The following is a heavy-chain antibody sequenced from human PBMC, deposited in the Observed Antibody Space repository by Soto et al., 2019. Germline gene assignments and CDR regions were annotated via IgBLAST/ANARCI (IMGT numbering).Heavy chain of an antibody. CDR1: GGTFSSYA. CDR3: ARELAVGGGVYFDY. Sequence: ASVKVFCKASGGTFSSYAISWVRQAPGQGLEWMGGIIPIFGTANYAQKFQGRVTITADESTSTAYMELSSLRSEDTAVYYCARELAVGGGVYFDYWGQGTLVTVSS. D-gene: IGHD6-19*01. CDR2: IIPIFGTA. V-gene: IGHV1-69*13. J-gene: IGHJ4*02.